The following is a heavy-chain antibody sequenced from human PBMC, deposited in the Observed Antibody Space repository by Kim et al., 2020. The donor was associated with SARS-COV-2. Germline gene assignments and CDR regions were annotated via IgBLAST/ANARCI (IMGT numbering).Heavy chain of an antibody. J-gene: IGHJ6*02. CDR2: IYPGDSDT. Sequence: GESLKISCKGSGYSFTSYWIGWVRQMPGKGLEWMGIIYPGDSDTRYSPSFQGQVTISADKSISTAYLQWSSLKASDTAMYYCAREHADQIQRPSGMDVWGQGTTVTVSS. CDR1: GYSFTSYW. CDR3: AREHADQIQRPSGMDV. D-gene: IGHD5-18*01. V-gene: IGHV5-51*01.